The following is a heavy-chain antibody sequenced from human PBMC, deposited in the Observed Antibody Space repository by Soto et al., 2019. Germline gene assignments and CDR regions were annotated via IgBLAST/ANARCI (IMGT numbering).Heavy chain of an antibody. J-gene: IGHJ6*03. CDR3: AKDSEAYYYYYMDV. CDR1: GFTFDDYA. CDR2: ISWNSGSI. V-gene: IGHV3-9*01. Sequence: GGSLRLSCAASGFTFDDYAMHWVRQAPGKGLEWVSGISWNSGSIGYADSVKGRFTISRDNAKNSLYLQMNSLRAEDTALYYCAKDSEAYYYYYMDVWGKGTTVTVSS.